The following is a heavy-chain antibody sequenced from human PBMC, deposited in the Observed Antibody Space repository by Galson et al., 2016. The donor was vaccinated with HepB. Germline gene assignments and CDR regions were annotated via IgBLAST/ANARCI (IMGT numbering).Heavy chain of an antibody. V-gene: IGHV1-69*10. CDR2: IIPILGIA. J-gene: IGHJ5*02. Sequence: SVKVSCKASGGTFSSYAISWVRQAPGQGLEWMGGIIPILGIANYAQKFQGRVTITADKSTSTAYMELSSLRSEHTAVYYCARQKTSYDSSGYYLNWFDPWGQGTLVTVSS. CDR1: GGTFSSYA. D-gene: IGHD3-22*01. CDR3: ARQKTSYDSSGYYLNWFDP.